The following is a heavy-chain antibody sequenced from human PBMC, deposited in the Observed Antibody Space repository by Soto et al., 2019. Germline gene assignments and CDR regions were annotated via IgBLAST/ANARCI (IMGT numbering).Heavy chain of an antibody. Sequence: QVQLVESGGGVVQPGRSLRLSCAASGFTFSSYGMHWVRQAPGKGLEWVAVIWYDGSNKYYADSVKGRFTISRDNSKNNAYPQMNRLRTEDTAVYYCARGEQWLVLRSYFDYWGQGTLVTVSS. CDR2: IWYDGSNK. D-gene: IGHD6-19*01. CDR3: ARGEQWLVLRSYFDY. CDR1: GFTFSSYG. V-gene: IGHV3-33*01. J-gene: IGHJ4*02.